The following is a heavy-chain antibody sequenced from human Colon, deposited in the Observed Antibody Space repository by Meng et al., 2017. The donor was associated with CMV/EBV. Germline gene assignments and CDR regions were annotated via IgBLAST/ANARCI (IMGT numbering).Heavy chain of an antibody. V-gene: IGHV4-39*07. D-gene: IGHD3-16*01. CDR3: AGMMTPRNDY. J-gene: IGHJ4*02. Sequence: CNFSGGSISGSTYYWGWIRQPPGKGLEFIGNIFHSGGTYYNPSLKSRATISVDTSKNQFSLKLISVTAADTAVYYCAGMMTPRNDYWGQGTLVTVSS. CDR2: IFHSGGT. CDR1: GGSISGSTYY.